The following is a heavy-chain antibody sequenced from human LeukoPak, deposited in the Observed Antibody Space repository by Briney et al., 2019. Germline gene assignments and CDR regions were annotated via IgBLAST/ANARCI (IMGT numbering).Heavy chain of an antibody. V-gene: IGHV3-9*03. Sequence: GRSPRLSCAASGFTFDDYAMHWVRRAPGKGLEWVSGISWNSGSIGYADSVKGRFTISRDNAKNSLYLQMNSLRTEDMALYYCAKGHSSSWYVHFDYWGQGTLVSVSS. CDR1: GFTFDDYA. D-gene: IGHD6-13*01. J-gene: IGHJ4*02. CDR3: AKGHSSSWYVHFDY. CDR2: ISWNSGSI.